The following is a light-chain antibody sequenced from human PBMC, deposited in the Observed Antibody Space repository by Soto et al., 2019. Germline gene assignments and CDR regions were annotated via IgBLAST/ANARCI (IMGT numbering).Light chain of an antibody. Sequence: QSALTQPRSVSGSPGQSVTISCTGTSSDVGGYNFVSWYQQHPDKAPKLMIYDVNKRPSGVPDRFSGSKSANTASLTISGLQTEDEADYYCCSYAGNYTLLFGGGTKLTVL. J-gene: IGLJ2*01. V-gene: IGLV2-11*01. CDR2: DVN. CDR3: CSYAGNYTLL. CDR1: SSDVGGYNF.